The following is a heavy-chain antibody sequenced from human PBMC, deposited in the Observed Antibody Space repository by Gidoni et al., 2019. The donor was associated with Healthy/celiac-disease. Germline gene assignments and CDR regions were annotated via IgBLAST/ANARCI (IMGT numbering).Heavy chain of an antibody. D-gene: IGHD3-22*01. CDR2: IYYSGST. CDR1: GGSISSSSYY. Sequence: QLQLQESGPGLVKPSETLFLTCTVSGGSISSSSYYWGWIRQPPGKGLEWIGSIYYSGSTYYNPSLKSRVTISVDTSKNQFSLKLSSVTAADTAVYYCARHQPKVVVKDELDAFDIWGQGTMVTVSS. J-gene: IGHJ3*02. V-gene: IGHV4-39*01. CDR3: ARHQPKVVVKDELDAFDI.